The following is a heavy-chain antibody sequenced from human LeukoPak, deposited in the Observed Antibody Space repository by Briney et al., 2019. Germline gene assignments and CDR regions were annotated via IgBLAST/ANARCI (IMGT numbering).Heavy chain of an antibody. CDR2: ISSSSSYI. D-gene: IGHD1-26*01. CDR1: GFTFSSYT. J-gene: IGHJ6*03. V-gene: IGHV3-21*01. Sequence: GGSLRLSCAASGFTFSSYTMKWVRQAPGKGLEWVSSISSSSSYIYYADSVKGRFTISRDNAKNSLFLQMNSLRAEDTAVYFCARATWDPNHYYYMDVWGKGTTVTISS. CDR3: ARATWDPNHYYYMDV.